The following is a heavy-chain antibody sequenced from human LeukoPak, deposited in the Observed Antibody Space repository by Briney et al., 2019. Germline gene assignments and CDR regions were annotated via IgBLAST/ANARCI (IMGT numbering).Heavy chain of an antibody. D-gene: IGHD1-26*01. CDR2: ISRSSTTI. J-gene: IGHJ4*02. CDR1: GFTFSNYS. Sequence: GGSLRLSCAASGFTFSNYSMNWVRQAPGKGLEWVSDISRSSTTIYYADSVKGRFTISRDNAKNTLYLQMNSLRAEDTAVYYCARDGGSYHYFDYWGQGTLVTVSS. CDR3: ARDGGSYHYFDY. V-gene: IGHV3-48*04.